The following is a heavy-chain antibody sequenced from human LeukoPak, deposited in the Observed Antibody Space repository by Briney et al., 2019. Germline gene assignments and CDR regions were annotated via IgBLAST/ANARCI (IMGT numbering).Heavy chain of an antibody. V-gene: IGHV3-23*01. J-gene: IGHJ5*02. CDR1: GFTFSSYA. CDR3: AKEAARPLGYYDFWSGYYHNWFDP. CDR2: ISGSGGST. D-gene: IGHD3-3*01. Sequence: GGSLRLSCAASGFTFSSYAMSWVRQAPGKGLEWVSAISGSGGSTYYADSEKGRFTISRDNSKNTLYLQMNSLRAEDTAVYYCAKEAARPLGYYDFWSGYYHNWFDPWGQGTLVTVSS.